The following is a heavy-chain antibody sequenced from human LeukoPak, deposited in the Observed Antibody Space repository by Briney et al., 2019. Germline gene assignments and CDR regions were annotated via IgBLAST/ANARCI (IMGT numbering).Heavy chain of an antibody. Sequence: SETLSLTCTVSGYSISSGYYWGWIRQPPGKGLEWVGSIYHSGSTYYNPSLKSRVTISVDTSKNQFSLKLSSVTAADTAVYYCARDPISMRIFGVVTEAGFDPWGQGTLVTVSS. CDR3: ARDPISMRIFGVVTEAGFDP. CDR1: GYSISSGYY. CDR2: IYHSGST. D-gene: IGHD3-3*01. V-gene: IGHV4-38-2*02. J-gene: IGHJ5*02.